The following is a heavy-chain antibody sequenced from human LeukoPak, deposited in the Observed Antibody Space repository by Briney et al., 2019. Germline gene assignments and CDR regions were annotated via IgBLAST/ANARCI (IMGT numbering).Heavy chain of an antibody. CDR2: ISGSGGST. CDR1: GFTFSSYA. D-gene: IGHD3-3*01. J-gene: IGHJ5*02. CDR3: AKPSARAIFGVVRINWFDP. V-gene: IGHV3-23*01. Sequence: GGSLRLSCAASGFTFSSYAMSWVRQAPGKGLEWVSAISGSGGSTYYADSVKGRFTISRDNSKNTLCLQMNSLRAEDTAVYYCAKPSARAIFGVVRINWFDPWGQGTLVTVSS.